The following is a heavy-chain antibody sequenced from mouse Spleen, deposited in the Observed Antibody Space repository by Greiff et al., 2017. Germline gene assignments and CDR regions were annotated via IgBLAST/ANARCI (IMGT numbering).Heavy chain of an antibody. CDR1: GYTFTDYY. J-gene: IGHJ4*01. D-gene: IGHD1-1*01. CDR3: AKGGGGSRGGFDYYAMDY. V-gene: IGHV1-76*01. Sequence: VKLMESGAELVRPGASVKLSCKASGYTFTDYYINWVKQRPGQGLEWIARIYPGSGNTYYNEKFKGKATLTAEKSSSTAYMQLSSLTSEDSAVYFCAKGGGGSRGGFDYYAMDYWGQGTSVTVSS. CDR2: IYPGSGNT.